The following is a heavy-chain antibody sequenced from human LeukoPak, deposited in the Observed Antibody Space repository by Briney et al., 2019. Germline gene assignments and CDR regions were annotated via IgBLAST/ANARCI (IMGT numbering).Heavy chain of an antibody. CDR3: ARDLGYSYGLGPSNYFDY. J-gene: IGHJ4*02. CDR1: GFTFSSYG. CDR2: IRYDGSNK. V-gene: IGHV3-30*02. Sequence: GGSLRLSCAASGFTFSSYGMHWVRQAPGKGLEWVAFIRYDGSNKYYADSVKGRFTISRDNSKNSLYLQMNSLRAEDTAVYYCARDLGYSYGLGPSNYFDYWGQGTLVTVSS. D-gene: IGHD5-18*01.